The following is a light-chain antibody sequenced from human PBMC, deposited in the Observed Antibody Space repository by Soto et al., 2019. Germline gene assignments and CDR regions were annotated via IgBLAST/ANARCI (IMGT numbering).Light chain of an antibody. CDR2: AAS. V-gene: IGKV1-12*01. CDR3: QQANSFPLT. J-gene: IGKJ4*01. Sequence: DIQMTQSPSSVSASVGDRGTITCRASQDIDSRLAWYQQKPGNAPNLLLYAASNLQSGVPSRFSGSGSGTDFTLTISSLQPEDFATYYCQQANSFPLTFGGGTKVDIK. CDR1: QDIDSR.